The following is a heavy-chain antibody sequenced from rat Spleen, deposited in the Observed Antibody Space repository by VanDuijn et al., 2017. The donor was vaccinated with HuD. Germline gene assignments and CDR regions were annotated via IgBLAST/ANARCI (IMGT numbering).Heavy chain of an antibody. CDR3: TREDNHYYVMDA. Sequence: EVQLVESGGGLVQPGRSLKLSCVASGFTFNNYWMTWIRQAPGKGLEWVASITNTGGSTYYPDSVKGRFTISRDNAKSTLYLQMNSLRSEDTATYYCTREDNHYYVMDAWGQGASVTVSS. CDR2: ITNTGGST. CDR1: GFTFNNYW. J-gene: IGHJ4*01. V-gene: IGHV5-31*01. D-gene: IGHD1-10*01.